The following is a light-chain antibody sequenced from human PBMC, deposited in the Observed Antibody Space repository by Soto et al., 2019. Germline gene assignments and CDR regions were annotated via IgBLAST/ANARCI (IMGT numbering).Light chain of an antibody. V-gene: IGKV1-5*03. CDR1: QSISNW. CDR2: KAS. CDR3: QQYYNYPLT. Sequence: DIQMTQSPSTLSASVGDRVTITCRASQSISNWLAWYQQMSGKAPKLLIYKASTSESGVPSSFSGSGSGTEFTLTISSLQPDDFATYYCQQYYNYPLTFGQGTKVDIK. J-gene: IGKJ1*01.